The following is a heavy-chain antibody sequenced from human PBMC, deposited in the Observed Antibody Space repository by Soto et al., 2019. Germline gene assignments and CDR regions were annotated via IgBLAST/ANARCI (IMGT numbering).Heavy chain of an antibody. D-gene: IGHD2-15*01. CDR1: GGSVSSGSYY. Sequence: QVQLQESGPGLVKPSETLSLTCTVSGGSVSSGSYYWSWIRQPPGKGLEWIGYIYYSGSTNYNPSLTSRVTISVDTSKNQFSLKLSSVTAADTAVYYCARTYSGDRYFDYWGQGTLVTVSS. CDR3: ARTYSGDRYFDY. CDR2: IYYSGST. V-gene: IGHV4-61*01. J-gene: IGHJ4*02.